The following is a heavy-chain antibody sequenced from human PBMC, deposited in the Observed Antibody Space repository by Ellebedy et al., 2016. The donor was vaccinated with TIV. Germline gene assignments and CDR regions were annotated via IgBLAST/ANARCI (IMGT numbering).Heavy chain of an antibody. J-gene: IGHJ4*02. D-gene: IGHD3-16*02. V-gene: IGHV3-7*01. CDR3: ARDSPFYDYVWGSYRLYYFDY. CDR2: IKQDGSEK. CDR1: GFTFSSYA. Sequence: PGGSLRLSCAASGFTFSSYAMSWVRQAPGKGLEWVANIKQDGSEKYYVDSVKGRFTISRDNAKNSLYLQMNSLRAEDTAVYYCARDSPFYDYVWGSYRLYYFDYWGQGTLVTVSS.